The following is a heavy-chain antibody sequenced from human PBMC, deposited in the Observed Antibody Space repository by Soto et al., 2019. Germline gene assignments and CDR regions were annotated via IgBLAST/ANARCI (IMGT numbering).Heavy chain of an antibody. D-gene: IGHD2-15*01. CDR3: AKDRHCGGGNCQRRYFDH. CDR1: GFTFRTYS. Sequence: EVQLLESGGALVQPGGSLRLSCVASGFTFRTYSMSWVRQVPGKGLEWVSVVSGGGGSTYYAGSVRGRFTISRDNSKNTLYLQMNNLIDEDTAVYYCAKDRHCGGGNCQRRYFDHWGQGTPVTVSS. V-gene: IGHV3-23*01. J-gene: IGHJ4*02. CDR2: VSGGGGST.